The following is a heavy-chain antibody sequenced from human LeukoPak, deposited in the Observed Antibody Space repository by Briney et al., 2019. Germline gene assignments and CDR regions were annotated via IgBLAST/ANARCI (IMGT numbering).Heavy chain of an antibody. CDR2: IYSDGITT. V-gene: IGHV3-74*01. Sequence: GGSLRLSCAASGFTFSSYWMHWVRQAPGKGLVWVSRIYSDGITTNYADSVKGRFTISRDNAKNTLYLQMDSLRAEDTAVYYCTRRGMAFDAFDVWGQGTMVTVSS. J-gene: IGHJ3*01. D-gene: IGHD3-16*01. CDR1: GFTFSSYW. CDR3: TRRGMAFDAFDV.